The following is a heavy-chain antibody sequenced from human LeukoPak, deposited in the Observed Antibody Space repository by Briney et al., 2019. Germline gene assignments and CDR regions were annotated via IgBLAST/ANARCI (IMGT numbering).Heavy chain of an antibody. CDR1: GGSISSYY. V-gene: IGHV4-4*07. CDR3: ARDSRLRILWFDPLAADYGMDV. CDR2: IYTSGGT. J-gene: IGHJ6*02. D-gene: IGHD3-10*01. Sequence: SETLSLTCTVSGGSISSYYWSWIRQPAGKGLEWIGRIYTSGGTNYNPSLKSRVTMSVDTSKNQFPLKLSSVTAADTAVYYCARDSRLRILWFDPLAADYGMDVWGQGTTVTVSS.